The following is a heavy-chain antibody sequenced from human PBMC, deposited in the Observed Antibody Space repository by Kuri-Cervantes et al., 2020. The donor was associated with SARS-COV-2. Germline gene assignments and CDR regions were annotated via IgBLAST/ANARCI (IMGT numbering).Heavy chain of an antibody. CDR1: GGSISSSSYY. Sequence: GSLRLSCTVSGGSISSSSYYWGWIRQPPGKGLEWIGSIYYSGSTYYNSSLKSRVTISVDTSKNQFSLKLSSVTAADTAVYYCARHSYSSPLFPDYWGQGTLVTVSS. D-gene: IGHD6-13*01. V-gene: IGHV4-39*01. J-gene: IGHJ4*02. CDR2: IYYSGST. CDR3: ARHSYSSPLFPDY.